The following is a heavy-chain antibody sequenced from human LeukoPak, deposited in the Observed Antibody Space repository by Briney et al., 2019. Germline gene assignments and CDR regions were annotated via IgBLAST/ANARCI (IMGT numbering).Heavy chain of an antibody. CDR2: IIPILGIA. Sequence: ASVKVSCKAPGGTFSSYAISWVRQAPGQGLEWMGRIIPILGIANYAQKFQGRVTITADKSTSTAYMELSSLRSEDTAVYYCARPYGSGSYYNAWYHGMDVWGQGTTVTVSS. V-gene: IGHV1-69*04. CDR3: ARPYGSGSYYNAWYHGMDV. J-gene: IGHJ6*02. D-gene: IGHD3-10*01. CDR1: GGTFSSYA.